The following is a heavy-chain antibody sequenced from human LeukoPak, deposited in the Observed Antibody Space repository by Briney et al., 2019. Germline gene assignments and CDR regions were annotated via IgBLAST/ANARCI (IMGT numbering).Heavy chain of an antibody. J-gene: IGHJ3*02. CDR1: GYTFTSYG. CDR2: ISAYNGNT. V-gene: IGHV1-18*01. Sequence: ASVKVSCKASGYTFTSYGISWVRQAPGQGLEWMGWISAYNGNTNYAQKLQGRVTMTTDTSTSTAYMELRSLRSDDTAVYYCARDQAMVRGVIITGDAFDILGQGTMVTVSS. D-gene: IGHD3-10*01. CDR3: ARDQAMVRGVIITGDAFDI.